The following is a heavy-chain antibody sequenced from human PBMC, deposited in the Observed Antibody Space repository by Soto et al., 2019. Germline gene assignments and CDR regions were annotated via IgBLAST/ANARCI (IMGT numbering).Heavy chain of an antibody. J-gene: IGHJ2*01. CDR2: IYWDDDK. Sequence: QITLKESGPTLVKPTQTLTLTCTFSGFSLSTSGVGVGWIRQPPGKALEWLALIYWDDDKRYSPSLKSRLTITKDTSKNQVVLTMTNKDPVDTATYYCAHSYVYYDFWSGYRSYWYFDLWGRGTLVTVSS. CDR3: AHSYVYYDFWSGYRSYWYFDL. CDR1: GFSLSTSGVG. D-gene: IGHD3-3*01. V-gene: IGHV2-5*02.